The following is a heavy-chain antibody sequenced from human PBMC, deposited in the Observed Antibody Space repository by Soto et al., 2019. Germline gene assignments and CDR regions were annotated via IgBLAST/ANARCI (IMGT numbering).Heavy chain of an antibody. J-gene: IGHJ5*02. Sequence: EVQLVESGGGLVKPGGSLRLSCAASGFTFSSYSMNWVRQAPGKGLEWVSSISISSSYIYYADSVKGRFTISRDNAKNSLYLQMNSPRAEDTAVYYCATSEQQLVLWGALDPWGQGTLVTVSS. CDR3: ATSEQQLVLWGALDP. CDR1: GFTFSSYS. V-gene: IGHV3-21*01. D-gene: IGHD6-13*01. CDR2: ISISSSYI.